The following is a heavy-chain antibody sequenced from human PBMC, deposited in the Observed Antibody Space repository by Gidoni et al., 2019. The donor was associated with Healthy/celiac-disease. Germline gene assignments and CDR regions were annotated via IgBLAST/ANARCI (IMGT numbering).Heavy chain of an antibody. CDR2: INHSGST. CDR1: GGYFSGYY. J-gene: IGHJ4*02. Sequence: QVQLQQWGAGLLKPSATLSLTCAVYGGYFSGYYWSWSRQPPGKGLEWIGEINHSGSTNYNQSLKSRVTISVDTSKNQFSLKLSSVTAADTAVYYCARVLNYYDSSGYFDYWGQGTLVTVSS. D-gene: IGHD3-22*01. CDR3: ARVLNYYDSSGYFDY. V-gene: IGHV4-34*01.